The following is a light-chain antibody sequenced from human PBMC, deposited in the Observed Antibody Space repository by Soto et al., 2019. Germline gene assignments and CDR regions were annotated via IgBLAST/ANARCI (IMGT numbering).Light chain of an antibody. J-gene: IGKJ1*01. CDR1: QAISNC. V-gene: IGKV1-27*01. CDR3: QKYNSVPWT. Sequence: DIQMTQSPSSLSASVGDRVTITCRASQAISNCLAWYQQKPGKIPKLLIFASSTLQSGVPSRFSGSGSGTDFTLTISSLQPEDVATYYCQKYNSVPWTFGQGTEVEIK. CDR2: ASS.